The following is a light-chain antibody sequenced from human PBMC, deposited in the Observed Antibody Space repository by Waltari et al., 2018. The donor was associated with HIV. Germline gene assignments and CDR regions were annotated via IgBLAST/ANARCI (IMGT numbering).Light chain of an antibody. CDR2: NNT. V-gene: IGLV1-40*01. CDR3: QSYDISLSGWV. CDR1: SSNIGAGFH. Sequence: QSVLTQPPSVSGAPGQRVTISCTGTSSNIGAGFHVHWYQQLPGTVPKVLIYNNTDRPSGVPDRFSGSKSATSASLAITGLQAEDEANYYCQSYDISLSGWVFGGGTKLTVL. J-gene: IGLJ2*01.